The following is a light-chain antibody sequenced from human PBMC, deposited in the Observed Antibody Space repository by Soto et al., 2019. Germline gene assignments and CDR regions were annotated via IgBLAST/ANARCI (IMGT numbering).Light chain of an antibody. V-gene: IGKV3-20*01. J-gene: IGKJ5*01. CDR1: QSVSSSY. Sequence: EIVLTQSPVTLSLSPGERATLSCRASQSVSSSYLAWYQQKPGQAPRLLIYGASSRATGIPDRFSGSGSGTDFTLTISRLEPEDFAVYNCQQYGSSPLITFGQGTRLEIK. CDR2: GAS. CDR3: QQYGSSPLIT.